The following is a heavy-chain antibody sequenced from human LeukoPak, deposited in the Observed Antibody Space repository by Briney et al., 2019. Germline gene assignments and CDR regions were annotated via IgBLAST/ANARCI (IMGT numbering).Heavy chain of an antibody. V-gene: IGHV4-4*07. CDR3: ARKSGNDRKLDY. D-gene: IGHD5-12*01. Sequence: SETLSLTCSVSGGSISSDYWSWIRQPAGKGLEWIGRIYNTGTTNYNSSLKSRVTMSVDTSTNQFSLTLTSVTAADTAVYYCARKSGNDRKLDYWGQGTLVTVSS. CDR2: IYNTGTT. J-gene: IGHJ4*02. CDR1: GGSISSDY.